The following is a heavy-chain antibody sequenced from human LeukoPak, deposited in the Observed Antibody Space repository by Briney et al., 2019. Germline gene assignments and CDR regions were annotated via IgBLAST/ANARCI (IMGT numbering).Heavy chain of an antibody. Sequence: GGSLTLSCAASGFTFSSYEMNWVRQAPGKGLEWVSAISGSGGSTYYADSVKGRFTISRDNSKNTLYLQMNSLRAEDTAVYYCAKSPRAGVPYYFDYWGQGTLVTVSS. CDR2: ISGSGGST. D-gene: IGHD3-10*01. CDR3: AKSPRAGVPYYFDY. J-gene: IGHJ4*02. CDR1: GFTFSSYE. V-gene: IGHV3-23*01.